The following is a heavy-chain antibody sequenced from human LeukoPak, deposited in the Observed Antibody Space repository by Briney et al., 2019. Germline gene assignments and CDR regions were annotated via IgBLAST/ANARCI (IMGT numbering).Heavy chain of an antibody. CDR1: GYTFTGYY. Sequence: ASVKVSCKASGYTFTGYYIHWVRQAPGQGLEWMGWINPNSGGTNYAQKFQGRVTMTRDTSIRTAYMELSRLRSDDTAMYYCARFDTMVRGDWAWGQGTLVTVSS. J-gene: IGHJ5*02. CDR2: INPNSGGT. D-gene: IGHD3-10*01. CDR3: ARFDTMVRGDWA. V-gene: IGHV1-2*02.